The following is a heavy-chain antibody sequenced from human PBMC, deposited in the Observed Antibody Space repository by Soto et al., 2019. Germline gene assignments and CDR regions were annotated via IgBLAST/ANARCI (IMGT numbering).Heavy chain of an antibody. CDR1: GGSVSSGSYY. V-gene: IGHV4-61*01. Sequence: QVQLQESGPGLVKPSETLSLTCTVSGGSVSSGSYYWSWIRQPPGKGLEWIGYIYYSGSTNYNPSLQSRVTISVDTSKNPFSLKLSSVTAADTAVYYCARGDCSGGSCYSRYGMDVWGQGTTVTVSS. CDR2: IYYSGST. J-gene: IGHJ6*02. D-gene: IGHD2-15*01. CDR3: ARGDCSGGSCYSRYGMDV.